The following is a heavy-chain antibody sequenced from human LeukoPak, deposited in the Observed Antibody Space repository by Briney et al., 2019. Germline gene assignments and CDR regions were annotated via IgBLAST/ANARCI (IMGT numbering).Heavy chain of an antibody. CDR2: INHSGST. CDR1: GGSLSGYY. J-gene: IGHJ4*02. CDR3: ARRAHYYDSSGYDY. Sequence: PSETLSLTCAVYGGSLSGYYWSWIRPPPGKGLEWIGEINHSGSTSYNPSLKSRVTISVDTSNNQFSLKLSSVTAADTAVYYCARRAHYYDSSGYDYWGQGTLVTVSS. D-gene: IGHD3-22*01. V-gene: IGHV4-34*01.